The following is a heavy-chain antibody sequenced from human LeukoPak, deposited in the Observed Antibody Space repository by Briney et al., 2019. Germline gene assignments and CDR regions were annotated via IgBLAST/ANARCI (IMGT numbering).Heavy chain of an antibody. CDR3: ARGQVGRAGTFRIWAYFDH. J-gene: IGHJ4*02. D-gene: IGHD6-19*01. Sequence: PWETLSHTCAVCGGSFRGYYWIWIRQPPGKGLECSGELNHSGSTNYNPSLKSRVTITVDTSKNQFSLKLISVTAADTAVYYCARGQVGRAGTFRIWAYFDHWGKGTLVTVSS. CDR2: LNHSGST. CDR1: GGSFRGYY. V-gene: IGHV4-34*01.